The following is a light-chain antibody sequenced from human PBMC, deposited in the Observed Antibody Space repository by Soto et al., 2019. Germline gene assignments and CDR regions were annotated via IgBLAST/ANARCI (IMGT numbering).Light chain of an antibody. V-gene: IGKV1-27*01. CDR3: QKYDSAPRT. CDR2: AAS. J-gene: IGKJ1*01. CDR1: RGIYNY. Sequence: DVQVTQSPASLSASVGDRVNISCRTSRGIYNYLAWYQQKSGQIPKLLINAASSLQSGVPSRFSGSGSGTDFTLSIRSMQTQDVANYSCQKYDSAPRTFGQGTKVDIK.